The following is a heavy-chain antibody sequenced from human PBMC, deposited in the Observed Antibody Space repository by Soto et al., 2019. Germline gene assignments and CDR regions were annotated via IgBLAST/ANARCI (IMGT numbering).Heavy chain of an antibody. Sequence: QITLNESGPTVVRPTETLTLTCRFSGFSLTTSGVGVGWISQSPGKAPEWLALIYWDADKRYSASLKSRLTIPQATSKNQVVLTESDLDPTDKATYYCAHSVLSTVFGLVTTTAIYFDFWGQGTPVAVSS. V-gene: IGHV2-5*02. D-gene: IGHD3-3*01. CDR1: GFSLTTSGVG. CDR3: AHSVLSTVFGLVTTTAIYFDF. J-gene: IGHJ4*02. CDR2: IYWDADK.